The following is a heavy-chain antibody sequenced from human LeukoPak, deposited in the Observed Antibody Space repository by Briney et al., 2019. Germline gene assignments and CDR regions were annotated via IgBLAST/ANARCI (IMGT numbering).Heavy chain of an antibody. CDR3: ARHHNYYGSGSGAFDI. V-gene: IGHV4-34*01. Sequence: SETLSLTCAVYGGSFSGYYWSWIRQPPGKGLEWIGEINHSGSTNYNPSLKSRVTISVDTSKNQFSLKLSSVTAADTAVYYCARHHNYYGSGSGAFDIWGQGTMVTVSS. D-gene: IGHD3-10*01. J-gene: IGHJ3*02. CDR1: GGSFSGYY. CDR2: INHSGST.